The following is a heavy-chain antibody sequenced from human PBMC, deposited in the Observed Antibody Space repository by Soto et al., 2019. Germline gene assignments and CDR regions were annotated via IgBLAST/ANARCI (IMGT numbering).Heavy chain of an antibody. CDR1: GFTFSSYA. CDR2: ISGSGGST. V-gene: IGHV3-23*01. Sequence: HPGGSLRLSFAASGFTFSSYAMSWVRQAPGKGLEWVSAISGSGGSTYYADSVKGRFTISRDNSKNTLYLQMNSLRAEDTAVYYCAKGLKFWNDGIFDYWGQGTLVTVSS. CDR3: AKGLKFWNDGIFDY. J-gene: IGHJ4*02. D-gene: IGHD1-1*01.